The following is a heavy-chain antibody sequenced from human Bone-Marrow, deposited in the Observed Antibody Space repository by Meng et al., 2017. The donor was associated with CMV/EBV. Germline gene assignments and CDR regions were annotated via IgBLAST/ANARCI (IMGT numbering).Heavy chain of an antibody. V-gene: IGHV4-39*01. Sequence: GSLRLSCTVSGGSISSSSYYCGWIRQPPGKGLEWIGSIYYSGSTYYNPSLKSRVTISVDTSKNQFSLKLSSVTAADTAVYYCARHALVIVTLGWFDPWGQGTRVTGSS. J-gene: IGHJ5*02. CDR2: IYYSGST. D-gene: IGHD3-22*01. CDR3: ARHALVIVTLGWFDP. CDR1: GGSISSSSYY.